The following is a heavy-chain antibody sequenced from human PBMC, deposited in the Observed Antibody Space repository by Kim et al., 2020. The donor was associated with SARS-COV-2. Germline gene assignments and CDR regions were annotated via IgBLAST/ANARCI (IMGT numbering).Heavy chain of an antibody. D-gene: IGHD6-13*01. J-gene: IGHJ4*02. V-gene: IGHV4-59*01. Sequence: SETLSLTCTVSGGSISSYYWSWSRQPPGKGLEWIGYVYYSGSANYNPSLKIRVTITIYTYKNQFSLKLSPGTAADAAADYYSRSNIAAAGPFDYGVEGT. CDR3: SRSNIAAAGPFDY. CDR1: GGSISSYY. CDR2: VYYSGSA.